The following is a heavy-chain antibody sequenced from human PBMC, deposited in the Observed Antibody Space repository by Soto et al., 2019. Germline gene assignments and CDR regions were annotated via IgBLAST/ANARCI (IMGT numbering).Heavy chain of an antibody. D-gene: IGHD2-15*01. CDR2: ISAYSGNT. CDR3: ARAGRGYCSGGSCHWAAFDI. CDR1: GYTFTSYG. Sequence: ASVKVSCKASGYTFTSYGISWVRQAPGQGLEWMGWISAYSGNTGYAQKFQGRVTMTRNTSISTAYMELSSLRSEDTAVYYCARAGRGYCSGGSCHWAAFDIWGQGTMVTVSS. V-gene: IGHV1-8*02. J-gene: IGHJ3*02.